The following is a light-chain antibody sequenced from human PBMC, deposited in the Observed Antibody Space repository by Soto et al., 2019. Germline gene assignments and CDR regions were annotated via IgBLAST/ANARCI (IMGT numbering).Light chain of an antibody. J-gene: IGKJ4*01. CDR3: QKYNGAPLT. V-gene: IGKV1-27*01. CDR2: DAS. CDR1: QGINIY. Sequence: DIQMTKAPSSLSASVGDRVTITCRASQGINIYLAWYKQKAGKVPKLLIYDASTLQSGVPSRFSGSGSGTDFTLTISGLQPEDVATYYCQKYNGAPLTFGGGNKVEIK.